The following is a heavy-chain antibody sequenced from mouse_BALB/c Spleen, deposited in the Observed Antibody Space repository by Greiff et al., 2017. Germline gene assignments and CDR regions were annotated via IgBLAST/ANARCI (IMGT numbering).Heavy chain of an antibody. CDR2: IWAGGST. CDR3: ARDWDTTAFDV. D-gene: IGHD1-2*01. Sequence: VKVVESGPGLVAPSQSLSITCTVSGFSLTSYGVHWVRQPPGKGLEWLGVIWAGGSTNYNSALMSRLSISKDNSKSQVFLKMNSLQTDDTAMYYCARDWDTTAFDVWGAGTTVTVSS. CDR1: GFSLTSYG. V-gene: IGHV2-9*02. J-gene: IGHJ1*01.